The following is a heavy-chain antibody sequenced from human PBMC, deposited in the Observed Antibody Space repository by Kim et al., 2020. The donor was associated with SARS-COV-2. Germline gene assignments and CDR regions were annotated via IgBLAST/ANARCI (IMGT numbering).Heavy chain of an antibody. D-gene: IGHD1-1*01. V-gene: IGHV3-9*01. CDR3: AKDLRNSYYYYYGMDV. J-gene: IGHJ6*02. Sequence: VKGRFTISRDNAKNSLYLQMNSLRAEDTALYYCAKDLRNSYYYYYGMDVWGQGTTVTVSS.